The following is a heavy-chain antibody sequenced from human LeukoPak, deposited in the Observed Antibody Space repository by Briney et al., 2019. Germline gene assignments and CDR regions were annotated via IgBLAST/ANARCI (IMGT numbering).Heavy chain of an antibody. CDR3: AYTNHLTY. Sequence: GGSLRLSCAASGFSLTTYEMNWVRQAPGKGLEWVSYISSSGDSIYYADSVKGRFTISRDNAKNSLSLQMNYVRAGDTAIYYCAYTNHLTYWGQGTLVTVSS. D-gene: IGHD3-16*01. CDR2: ISSSGDSI. CDR1: GFSLTTYE. J-gene: IGHJ4*02. V-gene: IGHV3-48*03.